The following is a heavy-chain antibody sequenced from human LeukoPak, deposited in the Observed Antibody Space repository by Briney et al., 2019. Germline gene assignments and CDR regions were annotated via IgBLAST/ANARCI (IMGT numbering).Heavy chain of an antibody. CDR1: GYTFTSYG. Sequence: GASVKVSCKASGYTFTSYGISWVRQAPGQGLEWMGWISAYNGNTNYAQKLQGRVTMTTDTSTSTAYMELSRLRSDDTAVYYCARRIAVAGRNWFDPWGQGTLVTVSS. CDR2: ISAYNGNT. V-gene: IGHV1-18*01. CDR3: ARRIAVAGRNWFDP. D-gene: IGHD6-19*01. J-gene: IGHJ5*02.